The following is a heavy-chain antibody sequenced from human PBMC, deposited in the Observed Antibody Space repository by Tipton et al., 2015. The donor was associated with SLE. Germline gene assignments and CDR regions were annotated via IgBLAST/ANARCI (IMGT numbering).Heavy chain of an antibody. D-gene: IGHD2-15*01. CDR3: ARATDIHYFDY. CDR2: IYTSGST. CDR1: GGSFSGYY. Sequence: TLSLTCAVYGGSFSGYYWSWIRQPAGKGLEWIGHIYTSGSTNYNPSLKSRVTISVDTSKNQFSLKLSSVTAADTAVYYCARATDIHYFDYWGQGTLVTVSS. V-gene: IGHV4-59*10. J-gene: IGHJ4*02.